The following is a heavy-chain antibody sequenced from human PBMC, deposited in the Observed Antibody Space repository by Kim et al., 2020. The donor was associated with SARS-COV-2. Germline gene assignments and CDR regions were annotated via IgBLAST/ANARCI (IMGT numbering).Heavy chain of an antibody. V-gene: IGHV4-59*13. Sequence: SETLSLTCTVSGGSISSYYWSWIRQPPGKGLEWIGYIYYSGSTNYNPSLKSRVTISVDTSKNQFSLKLSSVTAADTAVYYCARGKIAREILTGYKTGYYYYSVDVWGQGTPLTVSS. CDR2: IYYSGST. D-gene: IGHD3-9*01. CDR1: GGSISSYY. CDR3: ARGKIAREILTGYKTGYYYYSVDV. J-gene: IGHJ6*02.